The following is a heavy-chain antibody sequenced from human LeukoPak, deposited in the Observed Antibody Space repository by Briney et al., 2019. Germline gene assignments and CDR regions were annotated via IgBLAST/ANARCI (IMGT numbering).Heavy chain of an antibody. CDR3: AGFPSIAAAGTWAEYFQH. CDR2: IYHSGST. V-gene: IGHV4-4*02. D-gene: IGHD6-13*01. CDR1: GGSISSSNW. Sequence: PSGTLSLTCAVSGGSISSSNWWSWVRQPPGKGLEWIGEIYHSGSTNYNPSLKSRVTISVDKSKNQFSLKLSSVTAADTAVYYCAGFPSIAAAGTWAEYFQHWGQGTLVTVSS. J-gene: IGHJ1*01.